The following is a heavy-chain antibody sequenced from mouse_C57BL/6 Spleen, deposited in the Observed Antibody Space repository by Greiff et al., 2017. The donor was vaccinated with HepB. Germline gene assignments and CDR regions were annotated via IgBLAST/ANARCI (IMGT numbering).Heavy chain of an antibody. V-gene: IGHV5-17*01. J-gene: IGHJ2*01. CDR3: ARDRDYEREYYFDY. CDR2: ISSGSSTI. CDR1: GFTFSDYG. Sequence: EVKVVESGGGLVKPGGSLKLSCAASGFTFSDYGMHWVRQAPEKGLEWVAYISSGSSTIYYADTVKGRFTISRDNAKNTLFLQMTSLRSEDTAMYYCARDRDYEREYYFDYWGQGTTLTVSS. D-gene: IGHD2-4*01.